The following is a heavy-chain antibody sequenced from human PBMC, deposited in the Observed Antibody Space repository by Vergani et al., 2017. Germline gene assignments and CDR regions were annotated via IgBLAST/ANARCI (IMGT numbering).Heavy chain of an antibody. V-gene: IGHV3-30*18. D-gene: IGHD4-17*01. CDR3: VKDYYGDYVGFDY. CDR2: ISYDGSNK. Sequence: QVQLVESGGGVVQPGRSLRLSCAASGFTFSSYGMHWVRQAPGKGLEWVAVISYDGSNKYYADSVKGRFTISRDNSKNTLYLQMSSLRAEDTAVYYCVKDYYGDYVGFDYWGQGTLVTVSS. J-gene: IGHJ4*02. CDR1: GFTFSSYG.